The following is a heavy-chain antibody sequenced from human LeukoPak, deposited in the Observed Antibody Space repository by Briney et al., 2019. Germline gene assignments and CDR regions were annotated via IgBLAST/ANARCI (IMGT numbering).Heavy chain of an antibody. D-gene: IGHD5-18*01. J-gene: IGHJ4*02. CDR3: AREGDSPMTPFDY. CDR1: GFTFRIAW. Sequence: GSLRLSCAGSGFTFRIAWMSWVRQPPGKGLEWIGEINHSGSTTYTPSLSSRLTISINTSKNQFSLRLTSVTAADTAVYYCAREGDSPMTPFDYWGQGSLVAVSS. V-gene: IGHV4-34*01. CDR2: INHSGST.